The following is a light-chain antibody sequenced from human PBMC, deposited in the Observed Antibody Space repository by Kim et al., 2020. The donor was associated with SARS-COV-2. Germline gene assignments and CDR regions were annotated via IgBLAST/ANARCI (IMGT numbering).Light chain of an antibody. CDR1: QSISNW. V-gene: IGKV1-5*03. CDR2: KTS. J-gene: IGKJ1*01. CDR3: QQYNSYST. Sequence: DIQMTQSPSTLSASVGDRVTITCRASQSISNWLAWYQQKPGKAPKLLIYKTSTLESGVPSRFSGSTSGTEFTFTISSLQPDDFATYYCQQYNSYSTFGQGTKVEIK.